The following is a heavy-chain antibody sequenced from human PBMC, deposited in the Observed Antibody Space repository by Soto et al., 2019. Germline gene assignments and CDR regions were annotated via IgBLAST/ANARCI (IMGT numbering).Heavy chain of an antibody. CDR2: IYPGDSDT. V-gene: IGHV5-51*01. Sequence: GESLKISCKGSGYSFTSYWIAWVRQMPGKGLECVGIIYPGDSDTRYSPSFQGQVTISADKSSAYLQWNSLEASDTAMYYCARWYSSGLYYLDYWGQGTLVTVSS. CDR1: GYSFTSYW. J-gene: IGHJ4*02. D-gene: IGHD6-19*01. CDR3: ARWYSSGLYYLDY.